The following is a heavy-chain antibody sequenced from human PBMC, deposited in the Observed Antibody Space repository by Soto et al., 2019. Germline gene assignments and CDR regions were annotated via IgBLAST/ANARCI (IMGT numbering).Heavy chain of an antibody. Sequence: VQLLESGGGLVQPGGSLRLSCAASGFTFSSYAMSWVRQAPGKGLEWVSAISGSGGSTYYADSVKGRFTISRDNSKNTLYLQMNSLRAEDTAVYYCAKEGGSGHYYYYGMDVWGQGTTVTVSS. D-gene: IGHD3-10*01. CDR1: GFTFSSYA. CDR2: ISGSGGST. V-gene: IGHV3-23*01. J-gene: IGHJ6*02. CDR3: AKEGGSGHYYYYGMDV.